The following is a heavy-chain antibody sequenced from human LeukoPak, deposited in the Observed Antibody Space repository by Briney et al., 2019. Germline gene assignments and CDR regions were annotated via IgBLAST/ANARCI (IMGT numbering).Heavy chain of an antibody. Sequence: SVKVSCKASGGTFSSYAISWVRQAPGQGLEWMGGIIPIFGTANYAQKFQGRVTITADEPTSTAYMELSSLRSEDTAVYYCASPSPHSARGDAFDIWGQGTMVTVSS. CDR2: IIPIFGTA. J-gene: IGHJ3*02. CDR1: GGTFSSYA. V-gene: IGHV1-69*13. CDR3: ASPSPHSARGDAFDI.